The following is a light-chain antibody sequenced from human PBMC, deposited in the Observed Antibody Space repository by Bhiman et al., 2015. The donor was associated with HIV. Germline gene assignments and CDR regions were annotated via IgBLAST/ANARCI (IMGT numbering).Light chain of an antibody. CDR2: DVS. CDR3: SSYTSTSTYV. CDR1: SSDVGGYNY. V-gene: IGLV2-14*03. Sequence: SVSGSPGQSITISCTGTSSDVGGYNYVSWYQQYPGKAPKLMIYDVSNRPSGVPNRFSGSKSGNTASLTISGLQAEDEADYYCSSYTSTSTYVFGTGTKLTVL. J-gene: IGLJ1*01.